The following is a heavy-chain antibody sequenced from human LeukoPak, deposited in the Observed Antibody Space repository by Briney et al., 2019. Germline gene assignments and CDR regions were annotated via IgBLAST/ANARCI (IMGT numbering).Heavy chain of an antibody. V-gene: IGHV4-39*07. D-gene: IGHD5-24*01. CDR2: ISYSGTT. Sequence: SETLSLTRTVSGASISSSNYHWGWIRQPPGKGLEWMGSISYSGTTYYNPPLKSRVSISLNTSKNQFSLKLSSVTAADTAVYYCERDADGYTYADYWGQGTLVTVSS. CDR3: ERDADGYTYADY. CDR1: GASISSSNYH. J-gene: IGHJ4*02.